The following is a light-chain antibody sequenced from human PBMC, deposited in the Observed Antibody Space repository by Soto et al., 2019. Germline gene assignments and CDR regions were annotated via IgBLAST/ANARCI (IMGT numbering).Light chain of an antibody. CDR1: QTLLYTSNNKSY. J-gene: IGKJ4*02. CDR3: QQYATTPRT. CDR2: WAS. V-gene: IGKV4-1*01. Sequence: DIVVTQSPDSLAVSLGERATINCKSSQTLLYTSNNKSYLAWYQQKAGQPPKLLFFWASSRESGVPDRFSASGTETDFTLTISSLQAEDVAVYFCQQYATTPRTFGRGTRVEIK.